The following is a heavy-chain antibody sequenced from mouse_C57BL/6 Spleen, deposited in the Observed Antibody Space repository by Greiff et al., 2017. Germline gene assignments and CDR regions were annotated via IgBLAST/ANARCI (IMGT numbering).Heavy chain of an antibody. CDR1: GYTFTGYW. D-gene: IGHD2-1*01. J-gene: IGHJ2*01. CDR2: ILPGSGST. Sequence: QVQLQQSGAELMKPGASVKLSCKATGYTFTGYWIEWVKQRPGHGLEWIGEILPGSGSTNYNEKFKGKATFTADTSSNTAYMQLSSLATDDSASDYCARADGNYDFDDWGQGTTLTVSS. CDR3: ARADGNYDFDD. V-gene: IGHV1-9*01.